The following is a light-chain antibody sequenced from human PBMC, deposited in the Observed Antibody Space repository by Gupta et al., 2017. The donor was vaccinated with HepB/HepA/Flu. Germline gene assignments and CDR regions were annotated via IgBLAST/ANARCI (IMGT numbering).Light chain of an antibody. CDR3: QQYYTTPFT. Sequence: DIVMTQSPDSLAVSLGERATINCKSSQSVLYSSNNNNYLAWYQQKPGQPPKLFIYWASTRASGVPDRFSGSGSVTDFTLTISSLQAEDVAVYYCQQYYTTPFTFGGGTKVEIK. CDR1: QSVLYSSNNNNY. V-gene: IGKV4-1*01. CDR2: WAS. J-gene: IGKJ4*01.